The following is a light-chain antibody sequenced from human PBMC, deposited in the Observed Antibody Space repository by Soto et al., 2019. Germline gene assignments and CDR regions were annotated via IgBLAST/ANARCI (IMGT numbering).Light chain of an antibody. CDR3: QQSYSTPLIT. V-gene: IGKV1-39*01. CDR1: QTISSW. CDR2: AAS. J-gene: IGKJ5*01. Sequence: DIQMTQSPSTLSGSVGDRVTITYRASQTISSWLAWYQQKPGKAPKLLIYAASILQSGVPSRFSGSGSGTDFTLTISSLQPEDFATYYCQQSYSTPLITFGQGTRLEN.